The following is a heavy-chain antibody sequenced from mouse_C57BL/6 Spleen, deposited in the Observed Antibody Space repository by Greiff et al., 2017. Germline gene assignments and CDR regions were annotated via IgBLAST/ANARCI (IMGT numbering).Heavy chain of an antibody. CDR1: GFTFSNYW. CDR2: LRLRSDNSAT. D-gene: IGHD2-2*01. V-gene: IGHV6-3*01. Sequence: EVQRVESGGGLVQPGGSMKLSCVASGFTFSNYWMNWVRQSPEKGLEWFAQLRLRSDNSATHYAESVKGRFTISRDASKSSVYLQMNNLRAEDTGMYYCTGSFYYGYGQAWFAYWGQGTLVTVSA. J-gene: IGHJ3*01. CDR3: TGSFYYGYGQAWFAY.